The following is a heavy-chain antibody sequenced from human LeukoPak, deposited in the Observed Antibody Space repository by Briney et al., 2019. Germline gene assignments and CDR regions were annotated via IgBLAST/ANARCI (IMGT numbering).Heavy chain of an antibody. CDR2: INSDGSST. CDR1: GFTFTTAW. J-gene: IGHJ3*01. V-gene: IGHV3-74*01. Sequence: GGSLRLSCAASGFTFTTAWMTWVRQAPGRGLVRVSHINSDGSSTTYADSVKGRFTVSRDNAKNMLYLEMNSLSAEDTAVYYCARVGSNCGGDCYPYAFDVWGQGTVVTVSS. D-gene: IGHD2-21*02. CDR3: ARVGSNCGGDCYPYAFDV.